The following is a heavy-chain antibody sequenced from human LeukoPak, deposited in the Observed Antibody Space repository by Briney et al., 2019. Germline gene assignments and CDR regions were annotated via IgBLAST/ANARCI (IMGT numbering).Heavy chain of an antibody. V-gene: IGHV3-23*01. CDR2: ISGSGGST. CDR1: GFTFSSYA. J-gene: IGHJ4*02. CDR3: AKGAHCSSTSCYEGD. Sequence: GGSPRLPCAASGFTFSSYAMSWVRQAPGKGLEWVSAISGSGGSTYYADSVKGRFTISRDNSKNTLYLQMNSLRAEDTAVYYCAKGAHCSSTSCYEGDWGQGTLVTVSS. D-gene: IGHD2-2*01.